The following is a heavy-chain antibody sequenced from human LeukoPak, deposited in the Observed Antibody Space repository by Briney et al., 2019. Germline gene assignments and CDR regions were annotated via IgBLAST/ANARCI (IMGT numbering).Heavy chain of an antibody. V-gene: IGHV1-2*02. D-gene: IGHD5-12*01. Sequence: GASVKVSCKASGYTFTGYYMHWVRQAPGQGLEWMGWINPNSGGTNYAQKFQGRVTMTRDTSISTAYMELSRLRSDDTAVYYCARESLLWSGYDRDYWGQGTLVTVSS. CDR1: GYTFTGYY. CDR2: INPNSGGT. CDR3: ARESLLWSGYDRDY. J-gene: IGHJ4*02.